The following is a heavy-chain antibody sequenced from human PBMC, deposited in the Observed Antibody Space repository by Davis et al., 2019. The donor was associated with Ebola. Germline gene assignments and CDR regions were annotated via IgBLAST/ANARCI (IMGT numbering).Heavy chain of an antibody. V-gene: IGHV4-34*01. CDR3: ARDLDNWKRTYGMDV. D-gene: IGHD1-20*01. CDR2: INHSGST. Sequence: SETLSLTCAVYGGSFSGYYWSWIRQPPGKGLEWIGEINHSGSTNYKPYLKSRVTISVDTSKNQFSLKLSSVTAADTAVYYCARDLDNWKRTYGMDVWGQGTTVTVSS. J-gene: IGHJ6*02. CDR1: GGSFSGYY.